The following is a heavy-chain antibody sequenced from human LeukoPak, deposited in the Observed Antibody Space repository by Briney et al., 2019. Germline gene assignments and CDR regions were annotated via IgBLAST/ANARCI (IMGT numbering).Heavy chain of an antibody. CDR2: ISGTGAGT. Sequence: GGSLRLSCAASGFTFSNYAMSWVRQAPGKGLEWVSSISGTGAGTNYAEYVKGRFTITRDNYKNTLYLQMNSMRAEDKAVYYCAKDKSGEWELLRDHDAFDIWGQGTMVTVSS. D-gene: IGHD1-26*01. CDR1: GFTFSNYA. CDR3: AKDKSGEWELLRDHDAFDI. J-gene: IGHJ3*02. V-gene: IGHV3-23*01.